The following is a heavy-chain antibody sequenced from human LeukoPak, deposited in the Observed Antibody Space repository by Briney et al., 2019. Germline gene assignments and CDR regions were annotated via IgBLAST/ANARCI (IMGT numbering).Heavy chain of an antibody. Sequence: SETLSLTCTVSGASISSDYWSWIRQSPGKGLEWIGSISHGGSTYYNPSLKSRVTISVDTSKNHFSLKLSSVTAPDTAVYFCARGEVGEFDHWGQGTLVTVSS. CDR3: ARGEVGEFDH. CDR1: GASISSDY. J-gene: IGHJ4*02. CDR2: ISHGGST. D-gene: IGHD1-26*01. V-gene: IGHV4-38-2*02.